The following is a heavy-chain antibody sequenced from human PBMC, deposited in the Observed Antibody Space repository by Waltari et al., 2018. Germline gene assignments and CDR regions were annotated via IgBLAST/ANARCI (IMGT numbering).Heavy chain of an antibody. CDR1: GGSSSSSSYY. CDR2: IYYSGCT. CDR3: ARHLVAGFDP. Sequence: QLQLQEAGPGLVKPSESVSLTCTVGGGSSSSSSYYWGWIRQPPGKGLAWIGSIYYSGCTYSNPSLKSRVTISVDTSQNQFSLKLSSVTAADSAVSYCARHLVAGFDPWGQGTLVTVSS. V-gene: IGHV4-39*01. J-gene: IGHJ5*02. D-gene: IGHD2-8*02.